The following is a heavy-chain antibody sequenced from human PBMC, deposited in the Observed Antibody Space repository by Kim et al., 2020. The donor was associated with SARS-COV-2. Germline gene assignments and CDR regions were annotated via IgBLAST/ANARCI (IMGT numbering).Heavy chain of an antibody. CDR3: ARGGVLYYYYMDV. Sequence: GGSLRLSCAASGFTFSSYGMHWVRQAPGKGLELVAVIWYDGSNKYYADSVKGRFTISRDNSKNTLYLQMNSLRAEDTAVYYCARGGVLYYYYMDVWGKGTTVTVSS. J-gene: IGHJ6*03. CDR1: GFTFSSYG. V-gene: IGHV3-33*01. CDR2: IWYDGSNK. D-gene: IGHD1-26*01.